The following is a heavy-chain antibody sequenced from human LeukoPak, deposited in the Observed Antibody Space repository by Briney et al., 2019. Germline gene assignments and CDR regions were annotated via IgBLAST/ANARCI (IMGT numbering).Heavy chain of an antibody. D-gene: IGHD3-10*01. J-gene: IGHJ6*02. V-gene: IGHV3-53*01. CDR3: ARGVRVRGEGMDV. Sequence: ETLSLTCTVSGGFISSSSYYWGWIRQARGEGLEWASVIYSGGTTYCADYVKGRFTISRAHSKNTLYLQMNSLRAEDTAVYYCARGVRVRGEGMDVWGQGTTVTVSS. CDR1: GFISSSSYY. CDR2: IYSGGTT.